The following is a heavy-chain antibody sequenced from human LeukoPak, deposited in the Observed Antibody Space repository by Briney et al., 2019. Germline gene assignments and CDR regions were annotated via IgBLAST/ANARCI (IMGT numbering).Heavy chain of an antibody. J-gene: IGHJ4*02. Sequence: ASVKVSCKASGYTFTSYGISWVRQAPGQGLEWMGWINAYNGNTNYAQKLQGRVTMTTDTSTSTAYMELRSLRSDDTAVYYCAREYQLLSPFDYWGQGTLVTVSS. CDR2: INAYNGNT. CDR3: AREYQLLSPFDY. V-gene: IGHV1-18*04. CDR1: GYTFTSYG. D-gene: IGHD2-2*01.